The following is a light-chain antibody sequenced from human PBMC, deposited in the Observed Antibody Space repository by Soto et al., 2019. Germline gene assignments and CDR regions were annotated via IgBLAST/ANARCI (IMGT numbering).Light chain of an antibody. J-gene: IGKJ1*01. CDR1: QSVSSSY. CDR3: QQYGSSLTWT. Sequence: EIVLTQSPGTLSLSPGERATLSCRASQSVSSSYLAWYQQKPGQAPRLLIYGASSRATGIPDRFSGSGSGTDFTLTISRLEPEDFALYYCQQYGSSLTWTFGKGTKVDIK. V-gene: IGKV3-20*01. CDR2: GAS.